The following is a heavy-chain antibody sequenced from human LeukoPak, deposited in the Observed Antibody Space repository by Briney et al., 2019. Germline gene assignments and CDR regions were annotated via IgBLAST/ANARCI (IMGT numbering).Heavy chain of an antibody. D-gene: IGHD1-26*01. CDR1: GGSFSGYC. CDR2: INHSGST. Sequence: PSETLSLTCAVYGGSFSGYCWSWIRQPPGKGLEWIGEINHSGSTYYNPSLKSRVTISVDTSKNQFSLKLSSVTAADTAVYYCATEVGANTFDYWGQGTLVTVSS. V-gene: IGHV4-34*01. CDR3: ATEVGANTFDY. J-gene: IGHJ4*02.